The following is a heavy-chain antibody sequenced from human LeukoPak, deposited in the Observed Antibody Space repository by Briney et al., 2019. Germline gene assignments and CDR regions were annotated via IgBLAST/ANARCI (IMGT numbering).Heavy chain of an antibody. V-gene: IGHV1-2*02. CDR2: INPNSGDT. CDR1: GYTFTNHP. CDR3: ARERYTAYGNFDY. Sequence: ASVKVSCKASGYTFTNHPMHWVRQAPGQGLDWMGWINPNSGDTNYVQKFQGRVTMTRDPSISTAYMELSGLRADGTAVYYCARERYTAYGNFDYWGQGTQVTVSS. J-gene: IGHJ4*02. D-gene: IGHD5-12*01.